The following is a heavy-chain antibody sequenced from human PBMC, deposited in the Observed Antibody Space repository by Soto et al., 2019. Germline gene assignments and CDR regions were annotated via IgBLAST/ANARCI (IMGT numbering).Heavy chain of an antibody. V-gene: IGHV3-21*01. J-gene: IGHJ4*02. CDR3: ARDLTSRLYFDY. D-gene: IGHD3-9*01. CDR1: GFTFSSYS. Sequence: EVQLVESGGGLVQPGGSLRLSCAASGFTFSSYSMNWVRQAPGKGLEWVSSISSSSSYIYYADSVKGRFTISRDNAKNSLYLQMNSLRAEDTAVYYCARDLTSRLYFDYWGQGTLVTVSS. CDR2: ISSSSSYI.